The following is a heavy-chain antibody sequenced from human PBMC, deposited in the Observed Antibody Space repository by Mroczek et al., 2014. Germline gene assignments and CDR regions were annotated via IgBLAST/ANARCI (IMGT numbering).Heavy chain of an antibody. CDR1: GGSISSADYY. V-gene: IGHV4-30-4*01. CDR3: SRDFLEWSSDAFDI. CDR2: IYYNGDT. D-gene: IGHD3-3*01. J-gene: IGHJ3*02. Sequence: QVQLQQWGPGLVKPSQTLSLTCTVSGGSISSADYYWSWIRQPPGKGLEWIGYIYYNGDTYYNPSLKSRLTISIDTSKKQFSLKLSSVTAADTAVYYCSRDFLEWSSDAFDIWGQGTMVTVSS.